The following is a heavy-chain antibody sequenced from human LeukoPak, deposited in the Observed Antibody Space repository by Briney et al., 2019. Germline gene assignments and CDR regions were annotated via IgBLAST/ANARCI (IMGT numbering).Heavy chain of an antibody. V-gene: IGHV1-8*01. CDR1: GYTFTSYD. CDR2: MNPNSGNT. CDR3: ARRGVSFTMIVVAAYYFDY. D-gene: IGHD3-22*01. Sequence: ASVKVSCKASGYTFTSYDINWVRQATGQGLEWMGWMNPNSGNTGYAQKFQGRVTMTRNTSISTAYMELSSLRSEDTAVYYCARRGVSFTMIVVAAYYFDYWGQGTLVTVSS. J-gene: IGHJ4*02.